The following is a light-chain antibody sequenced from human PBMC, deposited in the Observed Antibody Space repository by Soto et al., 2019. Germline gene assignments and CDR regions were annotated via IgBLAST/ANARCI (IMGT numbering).Light chain of an antibody. CDR3: CSYAGSHTSV. CDR1: SSDVGTYNY. V-gene: IGLV2-11*01. Sequence: QSALTQPRSASGSPGQSVTISCTGTSSDVGTYNYVSWYQQHTGKAPKLMIYDVSQRPSGVPDRFSGSKSGKTASLTVSGLQAEDEPDYYCCSYAGSHTSVFGGGTQLAV. CDR2: DVS. J-gene: IGLJ2*01.